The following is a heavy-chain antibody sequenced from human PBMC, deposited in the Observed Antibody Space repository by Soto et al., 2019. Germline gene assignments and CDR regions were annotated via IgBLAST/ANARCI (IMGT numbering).Heavy chain of an antibody. Sequence: QVQLQESGPGLVKPSETLSLTCTVSGGSISSYYWSWIRQPPGKGLESIGYIYYSGSTHYQPSLKSRVPLSVATYNYQFPLKLSSATAAYAAAYSCARRYGSTSGDWGQGTLCTVSS. V-gene: IGHV4-59*08. CDR3: ARRYGSTSGD. D-gene: IGHD2-2*01. J-gene: IGHJ4*01. CDR2: IYYSGST. CDR1: GGSISSYY.